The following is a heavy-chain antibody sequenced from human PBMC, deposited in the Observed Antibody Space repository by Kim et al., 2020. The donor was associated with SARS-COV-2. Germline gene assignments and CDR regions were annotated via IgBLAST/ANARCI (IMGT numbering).Heavy chain of an antibody. D-gene: IGHD6-13*01. CDR2: INHSGST. J-gene: IGHJ4*02. V-gene: IGHV4-34*01. CDR1: GGSFSGYY. Sequence: SETLSLTCAVYGGSFSGYYWSWIRQPPGKGLEWIGEINHSGSTNYNPSLKSRVTISVDTSKNQFSLKLSSVTAADTAGYYCARGPQIAAAGRVYFDYWGQGTLGTVSS. CDR3: ARGPQIAAAGRVYFDY.